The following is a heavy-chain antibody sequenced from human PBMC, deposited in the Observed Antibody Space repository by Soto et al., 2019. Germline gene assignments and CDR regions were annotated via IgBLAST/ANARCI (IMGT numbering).Heavy chain of an antibody. J-gene: IGHJ4*02. V-gene: IGHV3-33*01. Sequence: GGSLRLSCAASGFSFSTYAMHWVRQAPGKGLEWVAVIWYDGSTKYYSDSVRGRFTISRDNSNKTLYLQMSSLGAEDTAVYYCARDYDGNYKVLFYLDFGGQGTLVTVSS. CDR2: IWYDGSTK. CDR1: GFSFSTYA. D-gene: IGHD1-7*01. CDR3: ARDYDGNYKVLFYLDF.